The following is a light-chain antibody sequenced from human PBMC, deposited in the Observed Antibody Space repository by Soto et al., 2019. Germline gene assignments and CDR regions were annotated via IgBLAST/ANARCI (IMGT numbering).Light chain of an antibody. J-gene: IGKJ1*01. CDR2: GAS. CDR3: QRYGSSLAWT. Sequence: EIVLTQSPGTLSLSPGERATLSCRASQSVSSSYLAWYQQKPGQAPRLLIYGASSRATGIPDRFSGSGSGTDFTLTISRLVPEDFAVYYCQRYGSSLAWTFGQGTKVEIK. CDR1: QSVSSSY. V-gene: IGKV3-20*01.